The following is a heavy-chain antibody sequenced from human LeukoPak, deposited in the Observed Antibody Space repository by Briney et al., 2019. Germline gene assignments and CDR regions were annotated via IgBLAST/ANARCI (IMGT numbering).Heavy chain of an antibody. V-gene: IGHV1-2*06. Sequence: ASVKVFCKASGYTFTGYYMHWVRQAPGQGLEWMGRINPNSGGTNYAQKFQGRVTMARDTSISTAYMELSRLRSDDTAVYYCARDRWLVTMVRGVIIDYWGQGTLVTVSS. CDR1: GYTFTGYY. D-gene: IGHD3-10*01. CDR3: ARDRWLVTMVRGVIIDY. J-gene: IGHJ4*02. CDR2: INPNSGGT.